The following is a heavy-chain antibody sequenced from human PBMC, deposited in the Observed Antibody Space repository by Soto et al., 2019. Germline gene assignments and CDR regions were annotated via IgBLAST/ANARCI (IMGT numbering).Heavy chain of an antibody. CDR2: INVGNGNT. D-gene: IGHD2-15*01. V-gene: IGHV1-3*01. Sequence: QVQLVQSGAEVKKPGASVKVSCMASGYTFTSYAMHWVRQAPGQRLEWMGWINVGNGNTKYSQKFQGRVTITRDTSASTAYMELSSLRSEDTAVYYCARGPGGPDGPGDYWGQGTLVTVSS. CDR3: ARGPGGPDGPGDY. J-gene: IGHJ4*02. CDR1: GYTFTSYA.